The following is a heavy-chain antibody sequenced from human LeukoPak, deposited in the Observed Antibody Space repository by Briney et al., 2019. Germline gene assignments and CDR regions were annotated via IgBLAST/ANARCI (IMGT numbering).Heavy chain of an antibody. V-gene: IGHV4-59*01. CDR2: ISYSGST. J-gene: IGHJ4*02. CDR1: GGSISPNY. CDR3: ARGGGYFDY. D-gene: IGHD3-16*01. Sequence: PSETLSLTCTVSGGSISPNYWSWIRQPPGKGLGWIGYISYSGSTNYAPSLKSRVTISVDTSKNQFSLKLSSVTAADTAVYYCARGGGYFDYWGQGTLVTVSS.